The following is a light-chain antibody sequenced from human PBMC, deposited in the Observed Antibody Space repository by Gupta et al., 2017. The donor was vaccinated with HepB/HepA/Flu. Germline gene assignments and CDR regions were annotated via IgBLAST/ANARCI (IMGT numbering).Light chain of an antibody. Sequence: EIVMTQSPATLSVSPGERATLSCRASQSISSNLAWYQQIPGQAPRLIIFGASTRATGVPARFSGSASGAEFTLSISILHSEHFAVYSCQQDKTRPITFGRGTKVEIK. CDR3: QQDKTRPIT. V-gene: IGKV3-15*01. CDR1: QSISSN. J-gene: IGKJ4*01. CDR2: GAS.